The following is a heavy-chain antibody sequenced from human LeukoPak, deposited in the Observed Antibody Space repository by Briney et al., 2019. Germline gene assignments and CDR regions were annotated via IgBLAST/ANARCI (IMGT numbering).Heavy chain of an antibody. CDR1: GLTFSNYH. CDR2: IQYDGSKK. Sequence: PGGSLRLSCTASGLTFSNYHIHWVRQAPGKGLEWVAFIQYDGSKKYYADSVKGQFTISRDNSRNTVHLQMNSLRGEDTAVYYCAKGGWTGYYPIFDSWGHGTLVTVSS. CDR3: AKGGWTGYYPIFDS. J-gene: IGHJ4*01. D-gene: IGHD3/OR15-3a*01. V-gene: IGHV3-30*02.